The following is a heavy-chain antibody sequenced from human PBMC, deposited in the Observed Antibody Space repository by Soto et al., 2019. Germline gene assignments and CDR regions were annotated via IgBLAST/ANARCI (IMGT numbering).Heavy chain of an antibody. Sequence: GSLRLSCAASGITFSSYSMNWVRQAPGKGLEWVSYISSSSSTIYYADSVKGRFTISRDNAKNSLYLQMNSLRDEDTAVYYCATHTDSSGYYYQAYWGQGTLVTVSS. CDR3: ATHTDSSGYYYQAY. CDR1: GITFSSYS. D-gene: IGHD3-22*01. CDR2: ISSSSSTI. J-gene: IGHJ4*02. V-gene: IGHV3-48*02.